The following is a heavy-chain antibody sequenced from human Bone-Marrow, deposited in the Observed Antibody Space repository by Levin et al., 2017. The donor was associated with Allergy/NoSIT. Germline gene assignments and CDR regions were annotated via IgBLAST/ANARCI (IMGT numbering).Heavy chain of an antibody. Sequence: SGPTLVKPTQTLTLSCTFSGFSLSSSGMSVAWIRQPPGKALEWLALIFWDGDKRYSPSLQSRRTITKDTSRNQVVRRMTNMGPVDTGTYYCARFQYSTALYFDPWGQGTLVTVSS. CDR3: ARFQYSTALYFDP. CDR1: GFSLSSSGMS. V-gene: IGHV2-5*02. J-gene: IGHJ5*02. CDR2: IFWDGDK. D-gene: IGHD2-21*01.